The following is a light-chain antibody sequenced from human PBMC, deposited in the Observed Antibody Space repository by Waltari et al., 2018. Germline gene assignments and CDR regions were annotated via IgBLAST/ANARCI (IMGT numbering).Light chain of an antibody. Sequence: QSALTQPASMSASPGQSLTISCPATNNDVGTYDLVSWYQQHPGRAPNLLIFQGTKRPSEVSVRFSGSKFADTASLTISVLQPEDEADSYCCSYAGTWLFGGGTKVTVL. CDR3: CSYAGTWL. CDR2: QGT. V-gene: IGLV2-23*01. CDR1: NNDVGTYDL. J-gene: IGLJ3*02.